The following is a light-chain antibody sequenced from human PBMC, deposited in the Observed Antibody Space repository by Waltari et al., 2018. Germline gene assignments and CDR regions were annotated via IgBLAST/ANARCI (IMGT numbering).Light chain of an antibody. J-gene: IGLJ6*01. CDR3: QSYDSSLSGSV. CDR1: SSNIGAPYA. V-gene: IGLV1-40*01. CDR2: GNT. Sequence: QSVLTQPPSVSGAPGLRVTISCTGSSSNIGAPYAVHWYQQLPGTAPKLLIYGNTNRPSGVPDRLSGSKSGTSASLAITGLQAEDEADYYCQSYDSSLSGSVFGGGTKVTVL.